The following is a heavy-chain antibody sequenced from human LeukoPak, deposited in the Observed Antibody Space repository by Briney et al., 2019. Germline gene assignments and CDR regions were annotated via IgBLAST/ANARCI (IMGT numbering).Heavy chain of an antibody. CDR2: IIPIFGTA. CDR1: GYTFTSYG. J-gene: IGHJ4*02. CDR3: ARASLYCGGDCYPQFDY. Sequence: ASVKVSCKASGYTFTSYGISWVRQAPGQGLEWMGGIIPIFGTANYAQKFQGRVTITADESTSTAYMELSSLRSEDTAVHYCARASLYCGGDCYPQFDYWGQGTLVTVSS. D-gene: IGHD2-21*02. V-gene: IGHV1-69*13.